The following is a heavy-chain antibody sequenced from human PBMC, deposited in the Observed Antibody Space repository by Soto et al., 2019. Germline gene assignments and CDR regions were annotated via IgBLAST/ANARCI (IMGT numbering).Heavy chain of an antibody. D-gene: IGHD2-2*01. CDR3: ASSSQLETDYYFYYGMDV. Sequence: QVQLVQSGAEVKKPGASVKVSCKASGYTFTGYYMHWVRQAPGQGLAWMGWINPNSGGTNYAQKFQGWVTMTRDTSISTAYMELSRLRSDDTAVYSCASSSQLETDYYFYYGMDVWGQGTTVTVSS. CDR1: GYTFTGYY. CDR2: INPNSGGT. V-gene: IGHV1-2*04. J-gene: IGHJ6*02.